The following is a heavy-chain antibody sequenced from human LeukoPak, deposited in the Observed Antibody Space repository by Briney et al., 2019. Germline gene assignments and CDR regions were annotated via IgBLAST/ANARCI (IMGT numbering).Heavy chain of an antibody. J-gene: IGHJ6*02. CDR3: ARSVESPSVYYYYGMDV. Sequence: PGGSLRLSCAASGFTFSSYAMHWVRQAPGKGLEWVAVISYDGSNKYYADSVKGRFTISRDNSKNTLYLQMNSLRAEDTALYYCARSVESPSVYYYYGMDVWGQGTRSPSP. D-gene: IGHD5/OR15-5a*01. CDR2: ISYDGSNK. CDR1: GFTFSSYA. V-gene: IGHV3-30-3*01.